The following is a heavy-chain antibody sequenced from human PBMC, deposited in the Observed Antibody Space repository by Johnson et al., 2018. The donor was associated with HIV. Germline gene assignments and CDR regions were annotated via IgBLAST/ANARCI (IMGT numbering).Heavy chain of an antibody. Sequence: EVQLVESGGGLVQPGGSLRLSCAASGFTFSSYWMSWVRQAPGKGLEWVANIKQDGSEKYYVDSVKGRFTISRDNAKNSLYLQMNSLRAEDTAVYYCASGGGYEADDAFDIWGQGTMVTVSS. CDR2: IKQDGSEK. D-gene: IGHD1-26*01. CDR3: ASGGGYEADDAFDI. CDR1: GFTFSSYW. V-gene: IGHV3-7*01. J-gene: IGHJ3*02.